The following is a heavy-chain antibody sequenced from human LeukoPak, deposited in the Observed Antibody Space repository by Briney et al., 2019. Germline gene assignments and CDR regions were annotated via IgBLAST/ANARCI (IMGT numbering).Heavy chain of an antibody. Sequence: ASVKVSCKASGYTFTSYDINWVRQATGQGLEWMGWMNPNSGNTGYAQKFQGRVTMTRNTSISTAYMELSSLRSEDTAVYYCARGVSSGWSYYYYGMDVWGQGTTVTVSS. J-gene: IGHJ6*02. D-gene: IGHD6-25*01. CDR2: MNPNSGNT. V-gene: IGHV1-8*01. CDR1: GYTFTSYD. CDR3: ARGVSSGWSYYYYGMDV.